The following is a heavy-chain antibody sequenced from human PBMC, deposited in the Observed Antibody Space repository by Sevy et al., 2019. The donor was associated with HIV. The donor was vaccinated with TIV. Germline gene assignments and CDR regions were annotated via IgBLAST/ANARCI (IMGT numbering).Heavy chain of an antibody. Sequence: GGSLRLSCTASGFTFSNFGMHWVRQVPGKGLEWVTFIRYDGSDKDYAASVKGRFTISRDDSKNMLYLQMDSLGAEDTAIYYCAKDLAGPGRRYFDYWGQGTLVTVSS. CDR3: AKDLAGPGRRYFDY. V-gene: IGHV3-30*02. D-gene: IGHD6-13*01. CDR1: GFTFSNFG. J-gene: IGHJ4*02. CDR2: IRYDGSDK.